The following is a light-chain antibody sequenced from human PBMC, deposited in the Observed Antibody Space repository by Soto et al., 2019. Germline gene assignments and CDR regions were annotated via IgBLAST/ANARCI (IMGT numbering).Light chain of an antibody. Sequence: QAVVTQPPSASGTPGQRVTISCSGSSSNIGSNYVYWYQQLPGTAPKLLIYNNDQRPSGVTDRFSGSKSGTSASLAISGLRSEDEADYYCAAWDDSLSGRVFGGGTKVTVL. CDR2: NND. CDR1: SSNIGSNY. CDR3: AAWDDSLSGRV. J-gene: IGLJ3*02. V-gene: IGLV1-47*01.